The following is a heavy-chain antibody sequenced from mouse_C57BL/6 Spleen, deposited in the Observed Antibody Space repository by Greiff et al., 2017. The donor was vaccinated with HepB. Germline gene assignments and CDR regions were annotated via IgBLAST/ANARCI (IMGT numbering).Heavy chain of an antibody. CDR1: GFTFSSYA. V-gene: IGHV5-4*01. D-gene: IGHD1-1*01. Sequence: EVKLMESGGGLVKPGGSLKLSCAASGFTFSSYAMSWVRQTPEKRLEWVATISDGGSYTYYPDNVKGRFTISRDNAKNNLYLQMSHLKSEDTAMYYCARDRGSSPYYYAMDYWGQGTSVTVSS. J-gene: IGHJ4*01. CDR2: ISDGGSYT. CDR3: ARDRGSSPYYYAMDY.